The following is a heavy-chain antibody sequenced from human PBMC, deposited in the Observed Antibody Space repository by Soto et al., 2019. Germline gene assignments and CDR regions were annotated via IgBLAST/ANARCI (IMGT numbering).Heavy chain of an antibody. CDR1: GYGFTTYG. J-gene: IGHJ4*02. V-gene: IGHV1-18*01. Sequence: QVHLVQSGAEVKKPGASVKVSCKGSGYGFTTYGITWVRQAPGQGLEWMAWISAHNGNTKYAQKLQGRVTVTRDTSTSTAYMELRSLRSDDTAVYYCARGRYGDYWGQGALLTVSS. CDR3: ARGRYGDY. D-gene: IGHD1-1*01. CDR2: ISAHNGNT.